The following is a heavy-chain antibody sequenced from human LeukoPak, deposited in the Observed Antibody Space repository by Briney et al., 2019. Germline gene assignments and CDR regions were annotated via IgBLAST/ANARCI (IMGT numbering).Heavy chain of an antibody. J-gene: IGHJ4*02. CDR1: GGSFSGYY. CDR2: INHSGST. Sequence: SETLSLTCAVYGGSFSGYYWSWIRQPPGKGLEWIGEINHSGSTNYNPSLKSRVTISVDTSKNQFSLKLSSVTAADTAVYYCARAPPSDSSDTNDYWGQGTVVTVSS. V-gene: IGHV4-34*01. D-gene: IGHD3-22*01. CDR3: ARAPPSDSSDTNDY.